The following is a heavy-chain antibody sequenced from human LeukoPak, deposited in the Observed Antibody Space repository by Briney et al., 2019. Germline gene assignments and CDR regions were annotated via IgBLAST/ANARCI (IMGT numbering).Heavy chain of an antibody. CDR1: GGSIGSYY. CDR2: IYYSGST. Sequence: PSETLSLTCTVSGGSIGSYYWSWIRQPPGKGLEWIGYIYYSGSTNYNPSLKSRVTISIDTSKNQFSLKLSSVTAADTAVYFCARQVRTTVHFDPWGQGTLVTVSS. V-gene: IGHV4-59*01. D-gene: IGHD4-17*01. J-gene: IGHJ5*02. CDR3: ARQVRTTVHFDP.